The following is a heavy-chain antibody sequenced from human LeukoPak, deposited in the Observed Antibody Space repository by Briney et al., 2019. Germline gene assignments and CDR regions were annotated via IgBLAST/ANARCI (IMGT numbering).Heavy chain of an antibody. Sequence: GASVKVSCKASGYTFTSYAMHWVRQAPGQRLEWMGWINAGNGNTIYSQKFQGRVTITRDTSASTVYMELSSLRSDDTAVYYCARTAARRFDYWGQGTLVTVSS. CDR1: GYTFTSYA. J-gene: IGHJ4*02. CDR3: ARTAARRFDY. D-gene: IGHD6-6*01. V-gene: IGHV1-3*01. CDR2: INAGNGNT.